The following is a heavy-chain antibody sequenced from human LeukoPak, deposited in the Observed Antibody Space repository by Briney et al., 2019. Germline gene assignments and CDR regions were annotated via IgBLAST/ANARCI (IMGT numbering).Heavy chain of an antibody. CDR3: AKDRGLVGSTPSNFDY. V-gene: IGHV3-23*01. Sequence: PGGSLRLSCAASGFTFSSNAMNWVRQAPGKGLEWVSGISGSGGSTYSADSVKGRFTISRDNSKKTVYLQMNSLRAEDTGVYYCAKDRGLVGSTPSNFDYWGQGTLVTVSS. CDR2: ISGSGGST. CDR1: GFTFSSNA. J-gene: IGHJ4*02. D-gene: IGHD1-26*01.